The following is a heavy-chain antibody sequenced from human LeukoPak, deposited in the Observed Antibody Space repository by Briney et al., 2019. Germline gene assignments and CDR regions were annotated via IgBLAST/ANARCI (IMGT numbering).Heavy chain of an antibody. J-gene: IGHJ4*02. Sequence: GGSLRLSCAASGFTVSSNYMSWVRQAPGKGLEWVSVIYSGGSTYYADSVKGRFTISRDNSKNTLYLQMNSLRAEDTAVYYCAKAHQSRDYYDSSGYYLPWYYFDYWGQGTLVTVSS. CDR3: AKAHQSRDYYDSSGYYLPWYYFDY. D-gene: IGHD3-22*01. CDR1: GFTVSSNY. CDR2: IYSGGST. V-gene: IGHV3-53*01.